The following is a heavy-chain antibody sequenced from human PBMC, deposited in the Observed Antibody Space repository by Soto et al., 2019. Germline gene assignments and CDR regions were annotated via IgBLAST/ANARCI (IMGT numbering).Heavy chain of an antibody. CDR1: GFTFSSYA. CDR3: ARRGSGSYYDY. J-gene: IGHJ4*02. Sequence: EVQLLESGGGLVQPGGSLRLSCAASGFTFSSYAMRWVRQAPVKGLEWVAAISGSGCSTYYADSVKGRFTISRDNSKNTLYLHMNSLRAEDTAVYYGARRGSGSYYDYWGQGTLVTVSS. D-gene: IGHD1-26*01. V-gene: IGHV3-23*01. CDR2: ISGSGCST.